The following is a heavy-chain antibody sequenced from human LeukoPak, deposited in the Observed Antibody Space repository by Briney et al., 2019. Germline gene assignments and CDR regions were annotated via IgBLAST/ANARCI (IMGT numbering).Heavy chain of an antibody. CDR1: GFTFSSYG. Sequence: PGGSLRLSCAASGFTFSSYGMHWVRQAPGKGLEWVAVIWYDGSNKYYADSVKGRFTISRDNSKNTLYLQMNSLRAEDTAVYYCARNCGSGSYYNQDWGQGTLVTVSS. D-gene: IGHD3-10*01. V-gene: IGHV3-33*01. J-gene: IGHJ4*02. CDR2: IWYDGSNK. CDR3: ARNCGSGSYYNQD.